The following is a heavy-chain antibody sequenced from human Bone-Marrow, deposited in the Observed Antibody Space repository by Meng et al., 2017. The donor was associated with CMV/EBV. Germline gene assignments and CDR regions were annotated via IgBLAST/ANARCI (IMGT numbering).Heavy chain of an antibody. CDR2: INWNGGST. J-gene: IGHJ4*02. CDR1: GFTFDDYG. Sequence: GESLKISCAASGFTFDDYGMSWVRQAPGKGLEWVSGINWNGGSTGYADSVKGRFTISRDNSKNTLYLQMNSLRAEDTAVYYCAREARSYTSYYFDYWGQGTLVTFSS. CDR3: AREARSYTSYYFDY. V-gene: IGHV3-20*04. D-gene: IGHD1-26*01.